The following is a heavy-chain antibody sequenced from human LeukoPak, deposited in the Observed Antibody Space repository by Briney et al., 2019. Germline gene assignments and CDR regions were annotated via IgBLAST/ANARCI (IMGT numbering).Heavy chain of an antibody. CDR3: ARGAGIYYTTGWTGWFDP. V-gene: IGHV3-9*01. Sequence: GGSLRLSCAASGFTFDDYAMHWVRQAPGKGLEWVSGISWNSGSIGYADSVKGRFTISRDNAKNTLYLQMNSLRAEDTAVYYCARGAGIYYTTGWTGWFDPWGQGTLVTVTS. D-gene: IGHD6-19*01. CDR2: ISWNSGSI. J-gene: IGHJ5*02. CDR1: GFTFDDYA.